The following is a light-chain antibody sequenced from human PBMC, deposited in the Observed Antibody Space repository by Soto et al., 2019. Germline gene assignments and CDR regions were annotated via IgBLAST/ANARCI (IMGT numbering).Light chain of an antibody. V-gene: IGKV3-15*01. CDR2: GAS. CDR1: QSVSSN. J-gene: IGKJ1*01. Sequence: ETEMTQSPVTLSVSPGERATRSCRASQSVSSNLAWYQQKPGQAPRLLIYGASTRATGVPARFSGSGSGTEFTLTISSLQSEDFAVYCCQQYNNWPVTFGQGTKVEVK. CDR3: QQYNNWPVT.